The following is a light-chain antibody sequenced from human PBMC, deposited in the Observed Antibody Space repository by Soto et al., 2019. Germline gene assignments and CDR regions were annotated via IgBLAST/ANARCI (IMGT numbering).Light chain of an antibody. J-gene: IGKJ1*01. Sequence: IQMTQSPSSVSASFGDRVTITCRASGDVDEYVSWYQQKPGKAPRLLLYSVSSLESGVPQRFSGSGSGTEFTLTISSLQTDDFSTYYCQQYHSYWTFGQGTKVDI. CDR3: QQYHSYWT. CDR2: SVS. CDR1: GDVDEY. V-gene: IGKV1-5*01.